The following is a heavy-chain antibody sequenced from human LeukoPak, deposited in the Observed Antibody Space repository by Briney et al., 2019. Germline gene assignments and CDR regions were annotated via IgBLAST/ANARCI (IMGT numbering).Heavy chain of an antibody. CDR2: INHSGGT. Sequence: SETLSLTCAVYGGSFSGYYWSWIRQPPGKGLEWIGEINHSGGTNYNPSLKSRVTISVDTSKNQFSLKLSSVTAADTAVYYCASGPYYWGQGTLVTVSS. CDR3: ASGPYY. J-gene: IGHJ4*02. CDR1: GGSFSGYY. V-gene: IGHV4-34*01.